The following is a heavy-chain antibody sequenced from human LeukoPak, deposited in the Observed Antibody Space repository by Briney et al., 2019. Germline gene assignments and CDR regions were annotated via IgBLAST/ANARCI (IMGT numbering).Heavy chain of an antibody. CDR3: ERDEAEDIVDTGEDY. CDR2: ISYDGHYK. V-gene: IGHV3-30-3*01. D-gene: IGHD5-12*01. J-gene: IGHJ4*02. Sequence: GRSLSLPCAASGFTFSNYAMHGVRQAPGKGLEGVAVISYDGHYKYYADSVKGRFTISRDNSRNTLYLQMNSLRGEDTPVYYCERDEAEDIVDTGEDYWGQGTLVTVSS. CDR1: GFTFSNYA.